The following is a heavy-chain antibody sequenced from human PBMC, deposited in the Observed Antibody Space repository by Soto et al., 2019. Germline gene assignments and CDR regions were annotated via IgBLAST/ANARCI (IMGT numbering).Heavy chain of an antibody. CDR1: GFTFSAFS. D-gene: IGHD3-10*01. CDR2: INEDSTYI. CDR3: AKGGIWLGNIYLDV. V-gene: IGHV3-21*02. Sequence: EVRLVESGGGLVKPGGSLRLSCAASGFTFSAFSMNWVRQAPGKGLEWLSSINEDSTYIYYGDSLRGRSTISRDNAKDSLYLQLNSLRAEDTALYYCAKGGIWLGNIYLDVWGKGTTVTVSS. J-gene: IGHJ6*03.